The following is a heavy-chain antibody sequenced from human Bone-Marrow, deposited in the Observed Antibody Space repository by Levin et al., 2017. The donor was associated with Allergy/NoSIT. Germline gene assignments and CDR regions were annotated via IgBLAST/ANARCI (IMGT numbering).Heavy chain of an antibody. Sequence: GESLKISCAASGFTFRSYAMNWVRQAPGKGLEWVSAISGSGGGTYYADSVKGRFTISRDNSKNTLYLQMNSLRAEDTAVYYCAKGAYSSGWYFDYWGQGTLVTVSS. CDR2: ISGSGGGT. CDR3: AKGAYSSGWYFDY. CDR1: GFTFRSYA. V-gene: IGHV3-23*01. D-gene: IGHD6-19*01. J-gene: IGHJ4*02.